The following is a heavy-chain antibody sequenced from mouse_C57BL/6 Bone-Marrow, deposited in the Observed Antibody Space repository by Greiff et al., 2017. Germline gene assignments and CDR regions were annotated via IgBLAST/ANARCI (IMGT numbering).Heavy chain of an antibody. Sequence: DVKLQESGPDLVKPSQSLSLTCTVTGYSITSGYAWHWIRQFPRNKLEWLGYIYFSGSTKYNPSLKSRISVTRDTSKNQFFLQLNSVTAEDTATYYCARDGNDFDYWGQGTTLTVSS. D-gene: IGHD2-1*01. CDR3: ARDGNDFDY. V-gene: IGHV3-1*02. CDR2: IYFSGST. CDR1: GYSITSGYA. J-gene: IGHJ2*01.